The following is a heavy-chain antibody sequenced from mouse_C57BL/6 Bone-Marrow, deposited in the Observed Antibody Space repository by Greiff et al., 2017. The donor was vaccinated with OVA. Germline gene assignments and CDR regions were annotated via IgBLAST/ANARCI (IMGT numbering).Heavy chain of an antibody. CDR3: ARDYGSSPAWFAY. CDR2: ISYDGSN. V-gene: IGHV3-6*01. J-gene: IGHJ3*01. CDR1: GYSITSGYY. D-gene: IGHD1-1*01. Sequence: DVQLVESGPGLVKPSQSLSLTCSVTGYSITSGYYWNWIRQFPGNKLEWMGYISYDGSNNYNPSLKNRISITRDTSKNQFFLKLNSVTTEDTATYYCARDYGSSPAWFAYWGQGTLVTVSA.